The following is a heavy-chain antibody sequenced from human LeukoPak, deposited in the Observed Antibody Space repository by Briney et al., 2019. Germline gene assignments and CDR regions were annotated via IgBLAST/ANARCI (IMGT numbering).Heavy chain of an antibody. V-gene: IGHV1-18*01. CDR2: ISAYNGNT. CDR1: GYTFTSYG. CDR3: ARVSRGGIAVAGHTLDGLFDP. Sequence: ASVKVSCKASGYTFTSYGISWVRQAPGQGLEWMGWISAYNGNTNYAQKLQGRVTMTTDTSTSTAYMELRSLRSDDTAVYYCARVSRGGIAVAGHTLDGLFDPWGQGTLVTVSS. J-gene: IGHJ5*02. D-gene: IGHD6-19*01.